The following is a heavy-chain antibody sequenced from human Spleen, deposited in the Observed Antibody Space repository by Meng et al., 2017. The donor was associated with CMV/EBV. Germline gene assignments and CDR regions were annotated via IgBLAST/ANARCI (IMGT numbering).Heavy chain of an antibody. CDR2: ISGSGGST. D-gene: IGHD2-15*01. Sequence: GGSLRLSCAASGFTFSSYAMSWVRQAPGKGLEWVSAISGSGGSTYYADSVKGRFTISRDNSKNTLYLQMNSLRAEDTAVYYCAKDPSEPVVVAARAFGFDPWGQGTLVTVSS. CDR1: GFTFSSYA. V-gene: IGHV3-23*01. J-gene: IGHJ5*02. CDR3: AKDPSEPVVVAARAFGFDP.